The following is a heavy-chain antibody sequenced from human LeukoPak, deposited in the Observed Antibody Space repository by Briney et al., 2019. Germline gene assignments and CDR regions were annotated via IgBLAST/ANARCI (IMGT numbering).Heavy chain of an antibody. Sequence: GGSLRLSCAGSGFTFSSYGMHWVRQAPGKGLEWVAVISYDGSNKYYADSVKGRFTISRDNSKNTLYLQMNSLRAEDTAVYYCAKVGRAHNAFDIWGQGTMVTVSS. CDR3: AKVGRAHNAFDI. CDR1: GFTFSSYG. V-gene: IGHV3-30*18. D-gene: IGHD3-10*01. CDR2: ISYDGSNK. J-gene: IGHJ3*02.